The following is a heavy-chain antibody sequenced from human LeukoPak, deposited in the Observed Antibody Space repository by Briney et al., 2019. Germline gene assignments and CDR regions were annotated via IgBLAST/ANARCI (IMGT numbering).Heavy chain of an antibody. D-gene: IGHD3-22*01. CDR1: GGSISSYY. CDR2: IYKSGST. J-gene: IGHJ3*02. CDR3: ACLTTADAFDI. V-gene: IGHV4-59*01. Sequence: PSETLSLTCTVSGGSISSYYWSWIRQPPGKGLEWIGYIYKSGSTNCSPSLKSRVTISVDTSKNQFSLKLSSVTAADTAVYYCACLTTADAFDIWGQGTMVTVSS.